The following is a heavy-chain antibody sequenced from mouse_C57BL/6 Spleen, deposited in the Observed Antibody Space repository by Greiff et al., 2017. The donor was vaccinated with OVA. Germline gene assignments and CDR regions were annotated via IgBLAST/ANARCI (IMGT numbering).Heavy chain of an antibody. V-gene: IGHV1-69*01. Sequence: VQLQQPGAELVMPGASVKLSCKASGYTFTSYWMHWVKQRPGQGLEWIGEIDPSDSYTNYNQKFKGKSTLTVDKSSSTAYMQLSSLTSEDSAVYYCARGTTVVATNFDYWGQGTTLTVSS. D-gene: IGHD1-1*01. CDR2: IDPSDSYT. CDR3: ARGTTVVATNFDY. CDR1: GYTFTSYW. J-gene: IGHJ2*01.